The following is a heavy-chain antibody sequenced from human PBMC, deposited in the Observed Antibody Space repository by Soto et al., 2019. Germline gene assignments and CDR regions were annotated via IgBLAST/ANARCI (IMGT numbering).Heavy chain of an antibody. CDR1: GYNFTSYG. CDR2: ISAYNGNT. Sequence: ASVKVSCRASGYNFTSYGISWVRQAPGQGLEWMGWISAYNGNTNYAQKLQGRVTMTTDTSTSTAYMELRSLRSDDTAVYYCARDQVYCSSTSCYRGYYYYYMDVWGKGTTVTV. CDR3: ARDQVYCSSTSCYRGYYYYYMDV. J-gene: IGHJ6*03. D-gene: IGHD2-2*01. V-gene: IGHV1-18*01.